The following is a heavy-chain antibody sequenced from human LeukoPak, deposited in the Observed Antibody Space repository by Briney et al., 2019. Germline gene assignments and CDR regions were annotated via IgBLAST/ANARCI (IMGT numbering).Heavy chain of an antibody. Sequence: GGSLRLSCAASGFTFSSYEMNWVRQAPGKGLEWVSYITGGSTTIYYADSVEGRFTISRDNAKNSLYLQMNSLRADDTAVYYCAKDHQEGYLNAFDIWGQGTMVAVSS. V-gene: IGHV3-48*03. CDR2: ITGGSTTI. D-gene: IGHD5-12*01. CDR1: GFTFSSYE. J-gene: IGHJ3*02. CDR3: AKDHQEGYLNAFDI.